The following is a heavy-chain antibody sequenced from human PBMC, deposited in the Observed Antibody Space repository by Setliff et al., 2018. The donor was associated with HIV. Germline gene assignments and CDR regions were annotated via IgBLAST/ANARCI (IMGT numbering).Heavy chain of an antibody. Sequence: LRLSCAASGFAFSNAWMSWVRQAPGKGLEWVSLIYSGGSSTYYADSVKGRFTISRDNSKKSLYLQMNSLRGEDTAVYYCARAPYSNSWYGRHWFDPWGQGTLVTVSS. J-gene: IGHJ5*02. CDR3: ARAPYSNSWYGRHWFDP. CDR1: GFAFSNAW. CDR2: IYSGGSST. V-gene: IGHV3-23*03. D-gene: IGHD6-13*01.